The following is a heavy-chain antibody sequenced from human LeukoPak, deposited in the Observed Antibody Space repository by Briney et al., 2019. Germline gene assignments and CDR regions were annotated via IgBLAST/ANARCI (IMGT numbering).Heavy chain of an antibody. J-gene: IGHJ4*02. CDR1: GFTVSDYY. Sequence: GGSLRLSCAASGFTVSDYYMSWIRQAPGKGLEWVSYISSSSSYTNYADSVKGRFTISRDNAKNSLYLQMNSLRAEDTAVYYCAREFSTFGAVIVTGPFDYWGQGTLVTVSS. CDR3: AREFSTFGAVIVTGPFDY. V-gene: IGHV3-11*06. CDR2: ISSSSSYT. D-gene: IGHD3-16*02.